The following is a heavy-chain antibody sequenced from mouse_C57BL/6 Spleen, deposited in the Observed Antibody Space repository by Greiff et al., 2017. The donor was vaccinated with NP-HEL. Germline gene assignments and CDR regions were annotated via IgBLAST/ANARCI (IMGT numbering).Heavy chain of an antibody. J-gene: IGHJ3*01. Sequence: EVQLVESGGGLVKPGGSLKLSFPASGFTFSSFAMSWVRQTPEKRLEWVATISDGGSYTYYPDNVKGRFTISRDNAKNNLYLQMSHLKSEDTAMYYCARDRRDYGNLFAYWGQGTLVTVSA. CDR2: ISDGGSYT. CDR3: ARDRRDYGNLFAY. D-gene: IGHD2-1*01. CDR1: GFTFSSFA. V-gene: IGHV5-4*01.